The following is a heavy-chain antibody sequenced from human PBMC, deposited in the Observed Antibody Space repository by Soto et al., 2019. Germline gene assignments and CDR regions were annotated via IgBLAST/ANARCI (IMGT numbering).Heavy chain of an antibody. Sequence: GGSLRLSCAASGFTFSSYGMHWVRQAPGKGLEWVAVISYDGSNKYYADSVKGRFTISRDNSKNTLYLQMNSLRAEDTAVYYCAKIYYGSGSYEDYFDYWGQGTLVTVSS. D-gene: IGHD3-10*01. CDR3: AKIYYGSGSYEDYFDY. V-gene: IGHV3-30*18. J-gene: IGHJ4*02. CDR1: GFTFSSYG. CDR2: ISYDGSNK.